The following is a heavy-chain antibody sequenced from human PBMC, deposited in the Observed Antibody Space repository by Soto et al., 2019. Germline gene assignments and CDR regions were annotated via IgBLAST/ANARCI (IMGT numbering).Heavy chain of an antibody. V-gene: IGHV3-33*01. CDR2: IWYDGSNK. Sequence: LILSFAASGFTFSSYGIHLVRQAPGKGLEWGAVIWYDGSNKYYADSVKGRFTISRDNSKKTLYLQMNSLRAEDTAVYYCARDDSSSGNYGMDVWGQGTTVTVSS. CDR3: ARDDSSSGNYGMDV. D-gene: IGHD6-6*01. J-gene: IGHJ6*02. CDR1: GFTFSSYG.